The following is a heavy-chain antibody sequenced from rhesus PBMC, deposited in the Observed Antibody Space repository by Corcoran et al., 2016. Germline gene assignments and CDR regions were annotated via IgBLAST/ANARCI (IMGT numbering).Heavy chain of an antibody. D-gene: IGHD2-39*01. V-gene: IGHV4-65*02. CDR3: ARRGPYCSRGVCYFDY. J-gene: IGHJ4*01. CDR1: GGSISSSNW. CDR2: IGGSNARP. Sequence: QVQLQESGPGLVKPSETLSLTCAVSGGSISSSNWWSWIRQPPGKGLEWIGNIGGSNARPYTNPSLKSRVTISTDPSTNQFSRKLSSVTAADTAVYYLARRGPYCSRGVCYFDYWGQGVLVTVSS.